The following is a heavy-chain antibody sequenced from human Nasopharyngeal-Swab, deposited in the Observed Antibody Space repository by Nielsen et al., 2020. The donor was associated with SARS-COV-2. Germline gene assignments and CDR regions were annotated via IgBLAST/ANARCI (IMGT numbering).Heavy chain of an antibody. V-gene: IGHV3-53*01. CDR2: IYSRGET. D-gene: IGHD6-13*01. CDR3: ARMDFIASRDY. Sequence: VRQAPGKGLEWVAVIYSRGETHYTDSVRGRFTISRDNSKNMVNLQLNSLRAEGTAVYYCARMDFIASRDYWGQGTLVTVSS. J-gene: IGHJ4*02.